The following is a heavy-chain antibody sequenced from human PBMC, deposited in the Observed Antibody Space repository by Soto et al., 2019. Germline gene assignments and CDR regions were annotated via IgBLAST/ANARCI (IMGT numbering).Heavy chain of an antibody. CDR3: AREGATTTYSDFDY. Sequence: GASVKVSCKASGYTFTSYYLHWVRQAPGQGLEWMGIINPSGGSTSYAQKFQGRVTMTRDTSTSTVYVELTSLRSEDTAVYYCAREGATTTYSDFDYWGQGTQVTVSS. J-gene: IGHJ4*02. D-gene: IGHD1-26*01. V-gene: IGHV1-46*01. CDR2: INPSGGST. CDR1: GYTFTSYY.